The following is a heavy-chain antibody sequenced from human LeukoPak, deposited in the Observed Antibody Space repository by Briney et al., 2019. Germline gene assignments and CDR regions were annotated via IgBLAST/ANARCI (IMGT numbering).Heavy chain of an antibody. CDR3: TRRPSLHTNWVGGRWFDP. Sequence: ASVKVSCKAFGYTFSNYDINWLRQATGQGLEWMGWMNPKSANTGCAQKFQGRVTMTRNISISTAYLELSSLRSEDTAMYFCTRRPSLHTNWVGGRWFDPWGQGTRVTVSS. V-gene: IGHV1-8*01. CDR2: MNPKSANT. CDR1: GYTFSNYD. J-gene: IGHJ5*02. D-gene: IGHD1-1*01.